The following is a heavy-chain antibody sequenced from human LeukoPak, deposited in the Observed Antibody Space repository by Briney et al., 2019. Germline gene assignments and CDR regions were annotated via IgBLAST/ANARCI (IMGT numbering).Heavy chain of an antibody. Sequence: ASVKVSCKASGYTFTSYHIHWVRQAPGQGLEWMGIITPSNGFTTNAQKFKGRLTMTRDTSTSTVYMEMNSLTPEDTAVYYCARAGDSNWANYYYGLDVWGKGTTVTVSS. CDR2: ITPSNGFT. V-gene: IGHV1-46*01. CDR3: ARAGDSNWANYYYGLDV. D-gene: IGHD6-13*01. CDR1: GYTFTSYH. J-gene: IGHJ6*04.